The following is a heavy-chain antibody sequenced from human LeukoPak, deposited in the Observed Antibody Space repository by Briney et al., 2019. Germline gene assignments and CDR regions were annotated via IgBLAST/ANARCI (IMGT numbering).Heavy chain of an antibody. V-gene: IGHV4-39*07. J-gene: IGHJ5*02. CDR2: IYYSGST. CDR1: CGSISSSSYY. CDR3: ARVFYSSSWYFGGNWFDP. Sequence: SETLSLTCTVSCGSISSSSYYWGWIRQPPGKGLEWIGSIYYSGSTYYNPSHKSRVTISVDTSKNQFSLKLSSVTAADTAVYYCARVFYSSSWYFGGNWFDPWGQGTLVTVSS. D-gene: IGHD6-13*01.